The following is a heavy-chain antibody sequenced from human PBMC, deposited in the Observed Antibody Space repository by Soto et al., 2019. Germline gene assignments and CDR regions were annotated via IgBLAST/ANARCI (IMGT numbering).Heavy chain of an antibody. D-gene: IGHD4-17*01. J-gene: IGHJ4*02. CDR3: ATHDYGGFGL. Sequence: QLQLQESGPGLVKPSETLSLTCTVSGGSISRSSYYWGWIRQPPGKGLEWIGSIYYSGSTYYNPYLSGRVTIPVDTSKHQCSLKLSSVTAAGTAVYYCATHDYGGFGLWGQGTLVTVSS. CDR1: GGSISRSSYY. CDR2: IYYSGST. V-gene: IGHV4-39*01.